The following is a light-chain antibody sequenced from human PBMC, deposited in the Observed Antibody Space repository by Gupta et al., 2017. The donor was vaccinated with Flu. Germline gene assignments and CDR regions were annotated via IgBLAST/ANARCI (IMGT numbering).Light chain of an antibody. Sequence: DLQMTQSPSTLSASVGDRVTITCRASQNIEDWLDWYQQKPGKAPQLLIYKASKLEGAVPSRFGGSGFGTEFTLTISSLQPDDSAIYYCQNYNYHFGGGTKVEIK. CDR1: QNIEDW. V-gene: IGKV1-5*03. CDR3: QNYNYH. J-gene: IGKJ4*01. CDR2: KAS.